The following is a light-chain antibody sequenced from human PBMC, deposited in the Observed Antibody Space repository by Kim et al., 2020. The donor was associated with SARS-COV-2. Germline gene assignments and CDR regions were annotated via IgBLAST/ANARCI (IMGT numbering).Light chain of an antibody. V-gene: IGKV1-39*01. CDR3: QQSFTFSALT. Sequence: VGDRVTITCRASQSIGSYLNWYQQKAGKAPKVLIYAAVTLQSWVPSRISGSGSGTDFTLTISSLQPEDVATYYCQQSFTFSALTFGGGTKVDIK. CDR2: AAV. CDR1: QSIGSY. J-gene: IGKJ4*01.